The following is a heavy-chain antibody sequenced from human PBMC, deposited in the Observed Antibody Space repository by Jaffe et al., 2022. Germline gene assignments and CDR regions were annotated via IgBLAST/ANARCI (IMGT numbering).Heavy chain of an antibody. J-gene: IGHJ4*02. V-gene: IGHV4-39*01. CDR3: ARHGQWLVDFDY. CDR2: IYYSGST. D-gene: IGHD6-19*01. Sequence: QLQLQESGPGLVKPSETLSLTCTVSGGSISSSSYYWGWIRQPPGKGLEWIGSIYYSGSTYYNPSLKSRVTISVDTSKNQFSLKLSSVTAADTAVYYCARHGQWLVDFDYWGQGTLVTVSS. CDR1: GGSISSSSYY.